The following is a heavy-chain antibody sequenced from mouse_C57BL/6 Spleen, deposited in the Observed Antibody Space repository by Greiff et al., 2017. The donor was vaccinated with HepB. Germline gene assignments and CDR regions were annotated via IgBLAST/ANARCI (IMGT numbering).Heavy chain of an antibody. CDR1: GYTFTSYW. Sequence: QVQLQQPGAELVMPGASVKLSCKASGYTFTSYWMHWVKQRPGQGLEWIGEIDPSDSYTNYNQKFKGKSTLTVDKSSSAAYMQLSSLTSEDSAVYYCARTGGSRGAMDYWGQGTSVTVSS. V-gene: IGHV1-69*01. J-gene: IGHJ4*01. D-gene: IGHD1-1*01. CDR2: IDPSDSYT. CDR3: ARTGGSRGAMDY.